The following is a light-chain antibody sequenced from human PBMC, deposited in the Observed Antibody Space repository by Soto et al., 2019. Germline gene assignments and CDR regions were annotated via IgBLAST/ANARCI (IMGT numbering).Light chain of an antibody. CDR2: DDT. CDR3: HVWDSSSGHYV. Sequence: SYELTQPPSVSVAPGQTATITCGGDNIGRKSVHWYQQKPGQAPVLVVYDDTDRPSGIPERFSGSNSGNPATLTISRVEAGDEADYYCHVWDSSSGHYVFGAGTKVTVL. CDR1: NIGRKS. J-gene: IGLJ1*01. V-gene: IGLV3-21*02.